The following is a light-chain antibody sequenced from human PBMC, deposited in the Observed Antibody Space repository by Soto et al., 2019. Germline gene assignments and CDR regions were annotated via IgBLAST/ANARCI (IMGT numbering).Light chain of an antibody. CDR3: QQYNTYSWT. J-gene: IGKJ1*01. CDR1: QSIKSW. V-gene: IGKV1-5*03. CDR2: EAS. Sequence: DIQMTQSPSTLSASVGDRVTITCRASQSIKSWLAWYQQKPGKAPKLLIYEASSLESGVPSRFGVSGSGTEFTLTISILQPDDFATYYCQQYNTYSWTFGQGTKVEIK.